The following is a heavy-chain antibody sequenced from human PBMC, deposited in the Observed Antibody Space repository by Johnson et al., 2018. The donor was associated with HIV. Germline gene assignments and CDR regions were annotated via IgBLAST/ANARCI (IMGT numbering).Heavy chain of an antibody. V-gene: IGHV3-30*04. CDR1: GFTLSSYP. Sequence: QVQLVESGGGVVQPGRSLRLSCAASGFTLSSYPMHWVRQAPGKGLEWVAVISFDGSNKYYADSVKGRFTISRDNSKNTLYLQMNSLRAEDTAVYYCAREGRLGSYLGGVAFDIWGQGTMVTVSS. D-gene: IGHD1-26*01. CDR3: AREGRLGSYLGGVAFDI. J-gene: IGHJ3*02. CDR2: ISFDGSNK.